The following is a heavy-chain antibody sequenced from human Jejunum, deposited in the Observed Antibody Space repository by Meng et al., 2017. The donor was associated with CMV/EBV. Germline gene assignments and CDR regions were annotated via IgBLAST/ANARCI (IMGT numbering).Heavy chain of an antibody. CDR2: IFHSGAT. CDR3: GDPPAGY. Sequence: QVQLQESGPGLVKPSGTLSLTCVVSGGSLIGTNWWNWVRQPPGGGLEWIGEIFHSGATNYNPSLKSRVTISTDNSKNQFSLKLTSMTAADTAVYFCGDPPAGYWGQGILVTVSS. CDR1: GGSLIGTNW. V-gene: IGHV4/OR15-8*02. J-gene: IGHJ4*02.